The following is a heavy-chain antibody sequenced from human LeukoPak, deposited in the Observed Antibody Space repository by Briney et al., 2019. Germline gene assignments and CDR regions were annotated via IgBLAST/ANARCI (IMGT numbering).Heavy chain of an antibody. CDR1: GASVSRYC. CDR2: IYYSGST. J-gene: IGHJ3*02. V-gene: IGHV4-59*08. CDR3: ARLLYVVDAWVI. D-gene: IGHD2-8*01. Sequence: SETLSLAFTVSGASVSRYCWSWIRQPPGKGLEWIGYIYYSGSTNYNPSLKSRVTISVDTSKNQFSLKLSSVTAADTAVYYCARLLYVVDAWVIWGERTMVTVSS.